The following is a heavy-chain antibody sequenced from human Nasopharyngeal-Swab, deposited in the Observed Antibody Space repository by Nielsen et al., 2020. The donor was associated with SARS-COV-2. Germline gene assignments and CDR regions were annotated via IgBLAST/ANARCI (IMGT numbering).Heavy chain of an antibody. CDR1: GFTFSDHY. J-gene: IGHJ4*02. CDR3: ARGRRGYNWNDFGEPFDY. Sequence: GESLKISCAASGFTFSDHYMDWVRQAPGKGLEWVGRTRNKGNSYTTEYAASVKGRFSIPRDDSKNALHLQMNSLKTEDTAVYYCARGRRGYNWNDFGEPFDYWGQGTLVTVSS. D-gene: IGHD1-20*01. CDR2: TRNKGNSYTT. V-gene: IGHV3-72*01.